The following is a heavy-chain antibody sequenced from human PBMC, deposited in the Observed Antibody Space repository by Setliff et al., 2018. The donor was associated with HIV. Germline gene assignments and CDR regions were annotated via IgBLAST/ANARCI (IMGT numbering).Heavy chain of an antibody. D-gene: IGHD1-7*01. CDR1: GFTLIDHW. CDR2: INSDGTIT. Sequence: LRLSCAASGFTLIDHWMYWVRQVPGKGLVWVSRINSDGTITNYADFVKGRFTMSRDSAKNTLYLQMNSLRVEDTAVYYCVKWNYPNSWGQGTLVTVSS. J-gene: IGHJ4*02. CDR3: VKWNYPNS. V-gene: IGHV3-74*01.